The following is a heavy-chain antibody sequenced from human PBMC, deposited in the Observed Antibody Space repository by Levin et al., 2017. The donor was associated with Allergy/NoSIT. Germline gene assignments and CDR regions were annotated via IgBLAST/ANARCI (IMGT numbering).Heavy chain of an antibody. D-gene: IGHD4-17*01. CDR1: GGTFSSYA. J-gene: IGHJ1*01. CDR3: ARDQPPDYGDYSYFQH. CDR2: IIPIFGTA. V-gene: IGHV1-69*06. Sequence: SVKVSCKASGGTFSSYAISWVRQAPGQGLEWMGGIIPIFGTANYAQKFQGRVTITADKSTSTAYMELSSLRSEDTAVYYCARDQPPDYGDYSYFQHWGQGTLVTVSS.